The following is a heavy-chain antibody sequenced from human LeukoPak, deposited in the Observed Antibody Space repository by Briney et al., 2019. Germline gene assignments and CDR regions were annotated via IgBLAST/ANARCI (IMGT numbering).Heavy chain of an antibody. CDR1: DYSISSGYGYY. D-gene: IGHD6-19*01. Sequence: SETLSLTCTVSDYSISSGYGYYWGWIRQPPGKGLEWIGNIYHSGITYYNHFNSSLKSRVTMSVDTSKNQFSLKLSSVTAADTAVYYCARVIGGIAVAGTYYYYYYMDVWGKGTTVTISS. CDR3: ARVIGGIAVAGTYYYYYYMDV. V-gene: IGHV4-38-2*02. CDR2: IYHSGIT. J-gene: IGHJ6*03.